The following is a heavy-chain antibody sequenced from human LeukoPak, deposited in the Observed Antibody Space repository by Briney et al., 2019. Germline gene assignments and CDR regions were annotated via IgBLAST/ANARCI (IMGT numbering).Heavy chain of an antibody. V-gene: IGHV3-21*01. CDR1: GFTFSSYS. D-gene: IGHD1-1*01. Sequence: GGSLRLSCAASGFTFSSYSMNWVRQAPGKGLEWVSSISHRNSHTFCADSVRGRFTISRDTAKNSLYLQMNSLRAEDTAVYYCARELDGIQDFDYWGQGTLVTVSS. CDR2: ISHRNSHT. J-gene: IGHJ4*02. CDR3: ARELDGIQDFDY.